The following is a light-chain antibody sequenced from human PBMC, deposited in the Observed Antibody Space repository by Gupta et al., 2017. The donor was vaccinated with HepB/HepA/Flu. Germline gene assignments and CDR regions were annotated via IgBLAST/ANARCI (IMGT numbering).Light chain of an antibody. CDR2: KVN. CDR1: SSDIGTYHL. J-gene: IGLJ2*01. CDR3: CSFAGSNSVV. Sequence: QSALSQPAPVSGSPGKSLTISRTGTSSDIGTYHLVSWYQQHPGKAPKLILYKVNERPSGVSNRFSGSKSGNTASLTISGLQAEDESDYYCCSFAGSNSVVFGGGTKLTVL. V-gene: IGLV2-23*02.